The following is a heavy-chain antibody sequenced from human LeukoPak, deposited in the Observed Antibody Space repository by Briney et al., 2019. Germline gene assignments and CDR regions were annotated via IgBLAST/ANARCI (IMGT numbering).Heavy chain of an antibody. CDR3: AKDRCSNGIGCYYYYMDV. CDR2: IRNDGSND. CDR1: GFTFSHHG. D-gene: IGHD2-8*01. V-gene: IGHV3-30*02. J-gene: IGHJ6*03. Sequence: PGGSLRLSCAASGFTFSHHGMHWVRQAPGKGLEWVAFIRNDGSNDYYADSVKGRFSISRDSSKNILYLQMNSLRAEDTAVYYCAKDRCSNGIGCYYYYMDVWGKGTTVTISS.